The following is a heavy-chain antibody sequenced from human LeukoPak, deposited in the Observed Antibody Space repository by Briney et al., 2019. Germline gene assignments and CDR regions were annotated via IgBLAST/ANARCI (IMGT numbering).Heavy chain of an antibody. CDR3: ATNYYGSGPDH. D-gene: IGHD3-10*01. CDR2: IKSDGSST. V-gene: IGHV3-74*01. J-gene: IGHJ4*02. Sequence: GGSLRLSCAASGFTFSSYWMHWVRQAPGKGLVWVSRIKSDGSSTPYADSVKGRFTISRDDAKNTLYLQMNSLRAEDTAVYYCATNYYGSGPDHWGQGTLVTVSS. CDR1: GFTFSSYW.